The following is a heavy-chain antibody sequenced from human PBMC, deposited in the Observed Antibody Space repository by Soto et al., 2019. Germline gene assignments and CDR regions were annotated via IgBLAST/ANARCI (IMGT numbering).Heavy chain of an antibody. D-gene: IGHD1-1*01. CDR1: GLIFSDVW. Sequence: SGGSLRLSCAASGLIFSDVWMTWVRQAPGKGLEWVGRIKTKPDDGTIDYAAPVRGRFTISRDDSKNTLYLRMTSLTPDDTGVYYCTTSNLGVDFWGPGTLVTVSS. J-gene: IGHJ4*02. CDR3: TTSNLGVDF. V-gene: IGHV3-15*01. CDR2: IKTKPDDGTI.